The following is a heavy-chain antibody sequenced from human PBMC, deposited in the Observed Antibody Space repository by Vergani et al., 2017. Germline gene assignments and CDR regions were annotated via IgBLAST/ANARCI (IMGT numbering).Heavy chain of an antibody. CDR1: GGSISSSSYY. CDR3: ARVPSAMVP. V-gene: IGHV4-39*07. J-gene: IGHJ5*02. Sequence: QLQLQESGPGLVKPSETLSLTCTVSGGSISSSSYYWGWIRQPPGKGLEWIGEINHSGSTNYNPSLKSRVTISVDTSKNQFSLKLSSVTAADTAVYYCARVPSAMVPWGQGTLVTVSS. CDR2: INHSGST. D-gene: IGHD5-18*01.